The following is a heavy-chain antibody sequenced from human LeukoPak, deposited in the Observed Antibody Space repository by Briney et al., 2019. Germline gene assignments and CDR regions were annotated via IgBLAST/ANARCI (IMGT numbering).Heavy chain of an antibody. CDR1: GYTFTSYG. D-gene: IGHD3-3*01. CDR3: ARDLKYYDFWSGYYKYYFDY. Sequence: ASVKVSCKASGYTFTSYGISWVRQAPGQGLEWMGWISAYNGNTNYAQKLQGRVTMTTDTSTSTAYVELRSLRSDDTAVYYCARDLKYYDFWSGYYKYYFDYWGQGTLVTVSS. CDR2: ISAYNGNT. J-gene: IGHJ4*02. V-gene: IGHV1-18*01.